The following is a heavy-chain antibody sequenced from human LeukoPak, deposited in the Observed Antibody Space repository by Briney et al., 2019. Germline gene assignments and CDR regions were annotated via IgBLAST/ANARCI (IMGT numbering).Heavy chain of an antibody. V-gene: IGHV4-59*01. D-gene: IGHD3-22*01. Sequence: SETLSLTCTVSSGSISSYYWSWIRQPPGKGLEWIGYIHYSGSTNYNPSLKSRVTISLDTSKKQFSLKLSSVTAADTAVYYCARDLPYYDSSGYSIIDAFDIWGQGTMVTVSS. CDR1: SGSISSYY. CDR3: ARDLPYYDSSGYSIIDAFDI. CDR2: IHYSGST. J-gene: IGHJ3*02.